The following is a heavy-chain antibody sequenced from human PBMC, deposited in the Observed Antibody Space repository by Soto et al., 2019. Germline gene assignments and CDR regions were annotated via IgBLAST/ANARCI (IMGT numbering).Heavy chain of an antibody. CDR1: GGSFSGYY. CDR2: INHSGST. CDR3: ARDKITGLFDY. V-gene: IGHV4-34*01. J-gene: IGHJ4*02. Sequence: PSETLSLTCAVYGGSFSGYYWTWIRQPPGTGLEWIGEINHSGSTNYNPSLKSRVTISVDTSKNQFSLKLTSVTAADTAVYYCARDKITGLFDYWGQGNQVTVS. D-gene: IGHD2-8*02.